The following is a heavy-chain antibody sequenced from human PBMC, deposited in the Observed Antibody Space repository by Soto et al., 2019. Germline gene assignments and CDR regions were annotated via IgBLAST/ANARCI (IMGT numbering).Heavy chain of an antibody. V-gene: IGHV4-38-2*01. Sequence: XETLSLTCVVSGYSISTGYYWGWIRQPPGKGLEWIGSIYRSGSTYYNPSLKSRVTISMDMSKNQFSLKLTSVTAADTAVYYCARVAYFDTTGYYYYFDSSGHGTLVTVSS. D-gene: IGHD3-22*01. CDR1: GYSISTGYY. CDR3: ARVAYFDTTGYYYYFDS. J-gene: IGHJ4*01. CDR2: IYRSGST.